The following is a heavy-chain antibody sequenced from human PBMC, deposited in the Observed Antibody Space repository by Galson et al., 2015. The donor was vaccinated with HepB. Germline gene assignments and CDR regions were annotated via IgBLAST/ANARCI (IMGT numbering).Heavy chain of an antibody. J-gene: IGHJ4*02. Sequence: SVTVSCKASGTAFSRFSLNWVRQAPGQGLEWMGRIIPMYGMTSYARKFQGRLTITADESTNTAFIELSSLRPEDTAVYYCAREGLTSGLDVGRIYYFDYWGQGTLVTFSS. D-gene: IGHD3-10*01. CDR1: GTAFSRFS. V-gene: IGHV1-69*13. CDR3: AREGLTSGLDVGRIYYFDY. CDR2: IIPMYGMT.